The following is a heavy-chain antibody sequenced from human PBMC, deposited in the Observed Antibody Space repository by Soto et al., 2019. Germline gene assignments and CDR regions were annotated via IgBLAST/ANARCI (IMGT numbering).Heavy chain of an antibody. J-gene: IGHJ6*02. Sequence: PGGSLRLSCAASGFTFSSYWMHWVRQAPGKGLVWVSRINSDGSSTSYADSVKGRFTISRDNAKNTLYLQMNSLRAEDTAVYYCARDREDTAMDIYYYYYGMDVWGQGTTVTVSS. CDR3: ARDREDTAMDIYYYYYGMDV. CDR1: GFTFSSYW. V-gene: IGHV3-74*01. D-gene: IGHD5-18*01. CDR2: INSDGSST.